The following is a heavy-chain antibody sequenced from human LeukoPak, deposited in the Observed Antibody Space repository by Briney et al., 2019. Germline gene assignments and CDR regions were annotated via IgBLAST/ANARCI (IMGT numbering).Heavy chain of an antibody. CDR1: GYTFTGYY. Sequence: VSVKVSCKASGYTFTGYYMHWVRQAPGQGLEWMGRINPNSGGTNYAQKFQGRVTMTRDTSISTAYMELSRLRSDDTAVYYCARVQTTFGGNHDYWGQGTLVTVSS. CDR3: ARVQTTFGGNHDY. V-gene: IGHV1-2*06. J-gene: IGHJ4*02. D-gene: IGHD3-16*01. CDR2: INPNSGGT.